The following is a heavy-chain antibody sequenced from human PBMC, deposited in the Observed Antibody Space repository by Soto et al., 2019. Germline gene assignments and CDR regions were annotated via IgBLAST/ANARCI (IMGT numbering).Heavy chain of an antibody. CDR3: ARDRLRYFDWLGDAFDI. J-gene: IGHJ3*02. V-gene: IGHV1-18*01. CDR2: ISAYNGNT. D-gene: IGHD3-9*01. CDR1: GYTFTSYG. Sequence: ASVKVSCKASGYTFTSYGISWVRQAPGQGLEWMGWISAYNGNTNYAQKLQGRVTMTTDTSTSTAYMELRSLRSDDTAVYYCARDRLRYFDWLGDAFDIWGQGTMVTVSS.